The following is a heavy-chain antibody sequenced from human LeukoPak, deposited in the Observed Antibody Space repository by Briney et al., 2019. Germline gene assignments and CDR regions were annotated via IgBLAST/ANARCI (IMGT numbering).Heavy chain of an antibody. D-gene: IGHD2-2*01. CDR1: GGSFDGYH. J-gene: IGHJ4*02. CDR2: ISDSGSP. CDR3: ARGSHQHWPLGQF. Sequence: PSETLSLTCEVNGGSFDGYHWTWIRQSPGKGLEYIGEISDSGSPVYSPSLKSRLTISVDTSKNQFSVTLTSVTVADTAVYYCARGSHQHWPLGQFWGQGSLVTVSS. V-gene: IGHV4-34*01.